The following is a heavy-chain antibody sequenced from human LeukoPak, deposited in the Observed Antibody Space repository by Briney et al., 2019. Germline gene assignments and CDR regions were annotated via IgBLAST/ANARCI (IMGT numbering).Heavy chain of an antibody. D-gene: IGHD3-22*01. Sequence: GGSLRLSCAASGFTFSTYGMSWVRQAPGKGLEWLSYICSSRSTIYYGDSVKGRFTISRDNDKNSLYLQMNSLRDEDTALYYCARAMYYYDSSGGLGAFDIWGQGTMVTVSS. CDR2: ICSSRSTI. V-gene: IGHV3-48*02. CDR3: ARAMYYYDSSGGLGAFDI. CDR1: GFTFSTYG. J-gene: IGHJ3*02.